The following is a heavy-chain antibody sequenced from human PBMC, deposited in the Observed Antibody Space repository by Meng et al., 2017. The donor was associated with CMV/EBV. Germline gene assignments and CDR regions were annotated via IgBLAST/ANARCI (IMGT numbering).Heavy chain of an antibody. CDR3: ARDPGYQLLWGAYYYYGMDV. Sequence: RGSLRLSCAASGFTVSSNYMSWVRQAPGKGLEWVSVIYSGGSTYYADSVKGRFTISRDNSKNTLYLQMNSLRAEDTAVYYCARDPGYQLLWGAYYYYGMDVWGQGTTVTVSS. D-gene: IGHD2-2*01. CDR1: GFTVSSNY. V-gene: IGHV3-66*02. CDR2: IYSGGST. J-gene: IGHJ6*02.